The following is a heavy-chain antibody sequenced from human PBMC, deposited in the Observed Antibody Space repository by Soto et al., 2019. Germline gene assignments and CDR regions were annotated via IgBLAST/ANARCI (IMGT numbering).Heavy chain of an antibody. CDR2: ISGSGGST. J-gene: IGHJ4*02. D-gene: IGHD2-8*01. CDR3: AKEGGAAYCTNGVCYGDY. Sequence: EVQLLESGGGLVQPGGSLRLSCAASGFTFSSYAMSWVRQAPGKGLEWVSAISGSGGSTYYADSVKGRFTISRDNSKNTLYLQMNSLRAEDTAVYYCAKEGGAAYCTNGVCYGDYWGQGTLVTVSS. V-gene: IGHV3-23*01. CDR1: GFTFSSYA.